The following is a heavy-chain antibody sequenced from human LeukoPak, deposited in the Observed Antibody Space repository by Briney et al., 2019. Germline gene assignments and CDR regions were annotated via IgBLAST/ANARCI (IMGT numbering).Heavy chain of an antibody. D-gene: IGHD2-15*01. V-gene: IGHV4-39*01. CDR1: GGSISSSSYY. Sequence: PSETLSLTSTVSGGSISSSSYYWGWIRQPPGKGLEWIGSIYYSGSTYYNPSLKSRVTISVDTSKNQFSLKLSSVTAADTAVYYCARRGEFCSGGSCYVLRYYYYMDVWGKGTTVTVSS. CDR3: ARRGEFCSGGSCYVLRYYYYMDV. J-gene: IGHJ6*03. CDR2: IYYSGST.